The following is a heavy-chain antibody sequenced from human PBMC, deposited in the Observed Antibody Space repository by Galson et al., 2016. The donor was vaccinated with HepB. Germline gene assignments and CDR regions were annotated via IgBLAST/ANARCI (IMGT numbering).Heavy chain of an antibody. J-gene: IGHJ4*02. CDR1: GFTFSNYW. Sequence: SLRLSCAASGFTFSNYWMSWVRQAPGKGLEWVANIKEDGSEKYYVDSVKGRFTISRDNAKNSLYMQMNSLRAEDTAVYYCARLRRLTIFGVASSGYYFDCWSQGTLVTVSS. D-gene: IGHD3-3*01. V-gene: IGHV3-7*01. CDR3: ARLRRLTIFGVASSGYYFDC. CDR2: IKEDGSEK.